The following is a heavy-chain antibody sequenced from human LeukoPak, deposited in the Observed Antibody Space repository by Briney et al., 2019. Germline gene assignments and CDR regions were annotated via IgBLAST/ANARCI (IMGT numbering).Heavy chain of an antibody. CDR1: GASVGSGGHY. D-gene: IGHD6-13*01. J-gene: IGHJ4*02. Sequence: SETLSLTCTVSGASVGSGGHYWSWIRQPAGKGLEWIGRIYASGSTNYNSSLKSRVTISVDTSKNQFSLRLSSVTAADTAVYYCARGGDSSSWSVDYWGQGTLVTVSS. CDR2: IYASGST. CDR3: ARGGDSSSWSVDY. V-gene: IGHV4-61*02.